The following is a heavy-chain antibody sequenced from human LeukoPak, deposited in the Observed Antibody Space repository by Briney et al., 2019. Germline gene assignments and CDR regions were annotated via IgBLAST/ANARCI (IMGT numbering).Heavy chain of an antibody. CDR1: GYSISSGYY. CDR3: ARLYYDSSGFDY. Sequence: SETLSLTCTVSGYSISSGYYWGWIRQPPGKGLEWIGSIYHSGSTNYNPSLKSRVTISVDTSKNHFSLKLSSVTAADTAVYYCARLYYDSSGFDYWGQGTLVTVSS. CDR2: IYHSGST. J-gene: IGHJ4*02. V-gene: IGHV4-38-2*02. D-gene: IGHD3-22*01.